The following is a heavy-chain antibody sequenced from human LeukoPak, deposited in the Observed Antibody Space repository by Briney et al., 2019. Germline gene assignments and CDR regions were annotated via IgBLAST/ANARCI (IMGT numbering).Heavy chain of an antibody. CDR3: AREDCSSTSCYDPSVSDY. CDR2: ISSSGYTI. D-gene: IGHD2-2*01. J-gene: IGHJ4*02. Sequence: GGSLRLSCEASGFTFSHYEMNWVRQAPGKGLEWVSYISSSGYTIYYADSVKGRFTISRDNAKNSLYLQMNSLRAEDTAVYYCAREDCSSTSCYDPSVSDYWGQGTLVTVSS. V-gene: IGHV3-48*03. CDR1: GFTFSHYE.